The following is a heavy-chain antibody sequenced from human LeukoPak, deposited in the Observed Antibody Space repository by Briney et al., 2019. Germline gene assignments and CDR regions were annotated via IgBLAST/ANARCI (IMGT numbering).Heavy chain of an antibody. CDR1: GYTFTGYY. J-gene: IGHJ5*02. CDR3: ARGVVAAPYNWFDP. D-gene: IGHD5-12*01. CDR2: INPNSGGT. V-gene: IGHV1-2*02. Sequence: ASVKVSCKASGYTFTGYYMHWVRQAPGQGIEWMGWINPNSGGTNYAQKFQGRVTMTRDTSISTAYMELSRLRSDDTAVYYCARGVVAAPYNWFDPWGQGTLVTVSS.